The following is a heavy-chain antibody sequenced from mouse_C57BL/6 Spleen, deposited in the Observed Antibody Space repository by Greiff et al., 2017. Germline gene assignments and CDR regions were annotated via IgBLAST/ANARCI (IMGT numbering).Heavy chain of an antibody. J-gene: IGHJ3*01. V-gene: IGHV1-82*01. CDR2: IYPGDGDT. CDR3: AREGGVSPFAY. Sequence: VQRVESGPELVKPGASVKISCKASGYAFSSSWMNWVKQRPGKGLEWIGRIYPGDGDTNYNGKFKGKATLTADKSSSTAYMQLSSLTSEDSAVYFCAREGGVSPFAYWGQGTLVTVSA. CDR1: GYAFSSSW. D-gene: IGHD2-2*01.